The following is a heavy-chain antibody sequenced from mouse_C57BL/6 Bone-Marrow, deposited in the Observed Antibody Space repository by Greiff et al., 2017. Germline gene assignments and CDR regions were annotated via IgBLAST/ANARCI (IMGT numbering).Heavy chain of an antibody. Sequence: EVKVVASGGGLVKPGGSLKLSCAASGFTFSDYGMHWVRQAPEKGLEWVAYISSGSSTIYYADTVKGRFTISRDHAKNTLFLQMSSLRSEDTAMYYCARNNGRSFRYFDVWGTGTTVTVSS. CDR2: ISSGSSTI. D-gene: IGHD1-3*01. CDR1: GFTFSDYG. CDR3: ARNNGRSFRYFDV. V-gene: IGHV5-17*01. J-gene: IGHJ1*03.